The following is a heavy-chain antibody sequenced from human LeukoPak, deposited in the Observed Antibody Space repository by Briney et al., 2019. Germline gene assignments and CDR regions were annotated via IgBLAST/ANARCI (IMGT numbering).Heavy chain of an antibody. CDR2: MNPNSGNT. Sequence: GASVKVSCKASGYTFTSYDINWVRQATGQGLEWMGWMNPNSGNTGYAQKFQGRVTMTRNTSTSTAYMELSSLRSEDTAVYYCARAHLTGYYIWFDPWGQGTLVTVSS. CDR3: ARAHLTGYYIWFDP. J-gene: IGHJ5*02. CDR1: GYTFTSYD. D-gene: IGHD3-9*01. V-gene: IGHV1-8*01.